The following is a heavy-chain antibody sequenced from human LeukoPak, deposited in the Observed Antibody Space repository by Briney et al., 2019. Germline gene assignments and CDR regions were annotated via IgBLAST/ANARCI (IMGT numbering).Heavy chain of an antibody. CDR1: GFTFSSYW. J-gene: IGHJ4*02. V-gene: IGHV3-7*01. D-gene: IGHD4-17*01. CDR3: ARGGSYGDYSYFDY. CDR2: IKQDGSEK. Sequence: GGSLRLSCAASGFTFSSYWMSWVRQAPGKGLEWVANIKQDGSEKYYVDSVKGRFTISRDNAKNSLYLQMNSLRAEDTAVYYCARGGSYGDYSYFDYWGQGTLVTVSS.